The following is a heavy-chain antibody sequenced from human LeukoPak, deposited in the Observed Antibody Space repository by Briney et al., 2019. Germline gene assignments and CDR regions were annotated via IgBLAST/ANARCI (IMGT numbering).Heavy chain of an antibody. V-gene: IGHV3-7*03. CDR3: ARGGGLDV. D-gene: IGHD3-16*01. CDR1: GFTFSSYW. J-gene: IGHJ6*02. Sequence: GGSLRLSCAASGFTFSSYWMNWARQAPGKGLEWVASINHNGNVIYYVDSVKSRFTISRDNAKNSLYLQMSNLRAEDTAVYFCARGGGLDVWGQGATVTVSS. CDR2: INHNGNVI.